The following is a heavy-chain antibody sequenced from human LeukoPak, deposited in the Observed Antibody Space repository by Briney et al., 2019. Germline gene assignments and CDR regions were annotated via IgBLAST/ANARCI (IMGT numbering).Heavy chain of an antibody. D-gene: IGHD3-3*01. CDR1: GYTLTELS. V-gene: IGHV1-24*01. J-gene: IGHJ5*02. CDR2: FDPEDGET. Sequence: ASVTVSCKVSGYTLTELSMHWVRQAPGKGLEWMGGFDPEDGETIYAQKFQGRVTMTEDTSTDTAYMELSSLRSEDTAVYYCATAGGSITIFGVVIQNWFDPWGQGTLVTVSS. CDR3: ATAGGSITIFGVVIQNWFDP.